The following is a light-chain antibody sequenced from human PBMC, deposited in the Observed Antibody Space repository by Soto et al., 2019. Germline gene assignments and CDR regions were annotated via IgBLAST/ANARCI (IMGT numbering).Light chain of an antibody. V-gene: IGKV3-20*01. Sequence: EIVLTQSPGTLSLSPGERATLSCRASQSVSNNYLAWYQQKPGQAPRLLIYGASSRATGIPDRFSGSGSGTDFTLTISRLDPEDSAVYHCQQYVSTPWTFGQGTKVDIK. J-gene: IGKJ1*01. CDR1: QSVSNNY. CDR2: GAS. CDR3: QQYVSTPWT.